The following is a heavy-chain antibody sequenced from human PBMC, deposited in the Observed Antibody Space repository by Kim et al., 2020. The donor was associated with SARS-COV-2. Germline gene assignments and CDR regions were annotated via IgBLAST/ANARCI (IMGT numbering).Heavy chain of an antibody. J-gene: IGHJ4*02. Sequence: NPSLKSRVAISVDTSKNQFSLKLRSVTAADTAVYYCARAGTMVRGATFDYWGQGTLVTVSS. V-gene: IGHV4-59*01. CDR3: ARAGTMVRGATFDY. D-gene: IGHD3-10*01.